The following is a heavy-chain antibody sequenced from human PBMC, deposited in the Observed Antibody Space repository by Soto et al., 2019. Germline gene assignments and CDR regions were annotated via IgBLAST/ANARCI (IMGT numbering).Heavy chain of an antibody. CDR1: GGSFSGYY. J-gene: IGHJ6*02. D-gene: IGHD3-3*01. CDR3: ARGLRVFWPWGMNDYYYGMDV. Sequence: PSETLSLTCAVYGGSFSGYYWSWIRQPPGKGLEWIGEVNHSGSTNYNPSLKSRVTISVDTSKNQFSLKLSSVTAADTAVYYCARGLRVFWPWGMNDYYYGMDVWGQGTTVTVSS. CDR2: VNHSGST. V-gene: IGHV4-34*01.